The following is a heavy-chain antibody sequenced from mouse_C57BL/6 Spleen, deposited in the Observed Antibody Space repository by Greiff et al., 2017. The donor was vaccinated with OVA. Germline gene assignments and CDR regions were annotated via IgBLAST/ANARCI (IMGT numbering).Heavy chain of an antibody. J-gene: IGHJ3*01. D-gene: IGHD2-14*01. CDR1: GYTFTSYW. CDR2: IDPSDSET. V-gene: IGHV1-52*01. Sequence: QVQLQQPGAELVRPGSSVKLSCKASGYTFTSYWMHWVKQRPIQGLEWIGNIDPSDSETHYNQKFKDKATLTVDKSSSTAYMQLSSLTSEASAVYYWARGTPWLAYGGKGLLVTVAA. CDR3: ARGTPWLAY.